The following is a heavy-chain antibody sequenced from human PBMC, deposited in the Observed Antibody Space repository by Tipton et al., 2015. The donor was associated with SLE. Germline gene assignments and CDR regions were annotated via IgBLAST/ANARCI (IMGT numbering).Heavy chain of an antibody. Sequence: TLSLTCTVSGSSISSYYWNWIRQTPGKGLEWIGYSYYSGSSNYNPSLKSRVTISLDTSKKQLPLKLTSVTAADTAVYYCARDEDLDYWGQGTLVTVSS. J-gene: IGHJ4*02. V-gene: IGHV4-59*01. CDR2: SYYSGSS. CDR3: ARDEDLDY. CDR1: GSSISSYY.